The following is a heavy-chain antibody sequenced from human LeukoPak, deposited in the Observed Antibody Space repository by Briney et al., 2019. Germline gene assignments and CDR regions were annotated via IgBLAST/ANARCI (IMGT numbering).Heavy chain of an antibody. CDR1: GGSISSGGYY. V-gene: IGHV4-31*03. J-gene: IGHJ4*02. CDR3: ARSFRNYFVDY. Sequence: SQTLSLTCTVSGGSISSGGYYWSWIRQHPGKGLEWIGYIYYSGSTYYNPSLKSRVTISVDTSKNQFSLKLSSVTAADTAVYYYARSFRNYFVDYWGQGTLVTVSS. D-gene: IGHD1-14*01. CDR2: IYYSGST.